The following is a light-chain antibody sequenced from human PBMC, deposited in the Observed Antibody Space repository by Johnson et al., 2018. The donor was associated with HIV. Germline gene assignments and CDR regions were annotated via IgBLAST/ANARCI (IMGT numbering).Light chain of an antibody. J-gene: IGLJ1*01. CDR2: DNN. CDR3: GTWDSSRRCGGYV. V-gene: IGLV1-51*01. Sequence: QSVLTQPPSVSAAPGQKVTISCSGSSSNIGNNYVSWYQQLPGTAPKLLIYDNNKRPSGIPDRFSGSKSGTSATLGITGLQTGDEADYYCGTWDSSRRCGGYVFGTGTKVTVL. CDR1: SSNIGNNY.